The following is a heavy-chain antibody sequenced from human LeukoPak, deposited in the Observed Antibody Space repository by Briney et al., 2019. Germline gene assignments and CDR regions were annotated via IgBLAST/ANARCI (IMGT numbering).Heavy chain of an antibody. CDR1: GGSISSGGYY. J-gene: IGHJ3*02. CDR2: IYYSGST. CDR3: ARSLPLLLWFGDSRGSAFDI. V-gene: IGHV4-31*03. D-gene: IGHD3-10*01. Sequence: SQTLSLTCTVSGGSISSGGYYWSWIRQHPGKGLEWIGYIYYSGSTYYNPSLKSRVTISVDTSKNQFSLKLSSVTAADTAVYYCARSLPLLLWFGDSRGSAFDIWGQGTMVTVSS.